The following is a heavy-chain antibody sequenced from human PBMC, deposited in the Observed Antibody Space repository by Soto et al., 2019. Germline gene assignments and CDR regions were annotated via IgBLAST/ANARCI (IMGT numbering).Heavy chain of an antibody. J-gene: IGHJ6*02. Sequence: HPGGSLRLSCAASGFTFSSYGMHWVRQAPGKGLEWVAVISYDGSNKYYADSVKGRFTISRDNSKNTLYLQMNSLRAEDTAVYYCAKDVNGRVYYYYGMDVWGQGTTVTVS. CDR1: GFTFSSYG. CDR3: AKDVNGRVYYYYGMDV. V-gene: IGHV3-30*18. CDR2: ISYDGSNK. D-gene: IGHD2-8*01.